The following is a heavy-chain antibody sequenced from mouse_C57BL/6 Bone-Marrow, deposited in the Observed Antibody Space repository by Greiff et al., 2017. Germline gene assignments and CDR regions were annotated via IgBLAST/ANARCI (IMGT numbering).Heavy chain of an antibody. D-gene: IGHD1-1*01. Sequence: EVKVVESEGGLVQPGSSMKLSCTASGFTFSDYYMAWVRQVPEKGLEWVANINYDGSSTYYLDSLKSRFIISRDNAKNILYLQMSSLKSEDTATYYCARGEYYGSAWFADWGQGTLVTVSA. CDR2: INYDGSST. CDR1: GFTFSDYY. CDR3: ARGEYYGSAWFAD. J-gene: IGHJ3*01. V-gene: IGHV5-16*01.